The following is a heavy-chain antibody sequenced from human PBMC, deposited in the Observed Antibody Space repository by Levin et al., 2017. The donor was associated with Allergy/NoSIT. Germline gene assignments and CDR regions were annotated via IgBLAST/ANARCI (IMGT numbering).Heavy chain of an antibody. J-gene: IGHJ3*01. CDR2: IKQDESEK. Sequence: GGSLRLSCAASGFTFSSYWMSWVRQAPGKGLQWVANIKQDESEKYYLDSVKGRFTISRDNARNSLYLQMNSLRAEDTALYYCATKLHCFGWPCEEAGEFDVWGQGTMVTVSS. D-gene: IGHD3-9*01. CDR3: ATKLHCFGWPCEEAGEFDV. V-gene: IGHV3-7*01. CDR1: GFTFSSYW.